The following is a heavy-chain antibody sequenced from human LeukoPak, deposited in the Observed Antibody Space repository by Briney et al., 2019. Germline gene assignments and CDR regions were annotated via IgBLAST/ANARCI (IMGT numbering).Heavy chain of an antibody. J-gene: IGHJ4*02. CDR2: INHYGST. Sequence: SETLSLTCAVYGGSFSGSYWTWIRQTPGKGLEWIGEINHYGSTNYNPSLKSRVTISVDTSKNQFSLKLSSVTAADTAVYFCARAYSRSYSHFDDWGQGTLVTVSS. CDR1: GGSFSGSY. CDR3: ARAYSRSYSHFDD. D-gene: IGHD1-26*01. V-gene: IGHV4-34*01.